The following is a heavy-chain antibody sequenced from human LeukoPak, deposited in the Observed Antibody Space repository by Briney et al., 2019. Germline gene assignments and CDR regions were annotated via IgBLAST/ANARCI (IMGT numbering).Heavy chain of an antibody. CDR3: ATEPSRSYSFDHLDF. D-gene: IGHD5-12*01. CDR2: VVPMFGIR. Sequence: SVKVSCKTSGGTFNNYAISWVRQAPGQGLEWMGRVVPMFGIRNYPQTFRGRVNITADKATNTVYMELRSLRGEDTAIYYCATEPSRSYSFDHLDFWGLGTPVTVSS. V-gene: IGHV1-69*04. J-gene: IGHJ4*02. CDR1: GGTFNNYA.